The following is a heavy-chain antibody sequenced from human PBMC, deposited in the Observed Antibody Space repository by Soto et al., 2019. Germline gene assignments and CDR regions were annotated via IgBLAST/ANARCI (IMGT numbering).Heavy chain of an antibody. CDR3: ARPKIYASSPYYFDY. J-gene: IGHJ4*02. CDR2: ISGSGGST. CDR1: GFTFDSYA. D-gene: IGHD6-6*01. V-gene: IGHV3-23*01. Sequence: PGGSLRLSCAASGFTFDSYAMSWVRQAPGRGLEWVSAISGSGGSTYYADSVKGRFTISRDNSKNTLYLQMNSLRAEDTAVYYYARPKIYASSPYYFDYWGQGTLVTVSS.